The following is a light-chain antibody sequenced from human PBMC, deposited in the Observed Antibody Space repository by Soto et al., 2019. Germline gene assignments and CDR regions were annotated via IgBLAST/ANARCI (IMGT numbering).Light chain of an antibody. CDR2: EVN. J-gene: IGLJ3*02. CDR1: SSDVGGFNL. V-gene: IGLV2-8*01. CDR3: GAWDGRLGGV. Sequence: QSALTQPPSASGSPGQSVTISCTGTSSDVGGFNLVSWYQQHPGKAPQLMIYEVNKRPSGVPDRFSGSKSGNTASLTVSGLQAEDEALYYCGAWDGRLGGVFGGGTKLTVL.